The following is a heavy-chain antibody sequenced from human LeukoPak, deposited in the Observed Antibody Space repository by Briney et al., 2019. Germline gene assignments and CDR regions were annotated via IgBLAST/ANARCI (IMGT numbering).Heavy chain of an antibody. CDR2: IGSSGSPT. J-gene: IGHJ6*02. CDR1: GFAFSSYN. D-gene: IGHD3-22*01. CDR3: ARRPYSDTSGRLSDV. Sequence: GGSLRLSCAASGFAFSSYNMNWVRQAPGQGLEWISYIGSSGSPTHYADSVRGRFTISRDNAKNSLYLQMNSLRDDDTALYYCARRPYSDTSGRLSDVWGQGTTVTVSS. V-gene: IGHV3-48*02.